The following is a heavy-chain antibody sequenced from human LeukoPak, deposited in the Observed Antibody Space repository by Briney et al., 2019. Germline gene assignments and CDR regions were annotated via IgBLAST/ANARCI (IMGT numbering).Heavy chain of an antibody. D-gene: IGHD1/OR15-1a*01. V-gene: IGHV3-30*02. Sequence: GGSLRLSCAASGFTFSDYGMHWVRQAPGKGLEWVTFVRHDGNNRYYADSVKGRFAISRDNSKDTVYLQMTSLKPEDTAIYYCAKEGTASKPSDLDYWGQGTLVTVFS. CDR3: AKEGTASKPSDLDY. CDR2: VRHDGNNR. CDR1: GFTFSDYG. J-gene: IGHJ4*02.